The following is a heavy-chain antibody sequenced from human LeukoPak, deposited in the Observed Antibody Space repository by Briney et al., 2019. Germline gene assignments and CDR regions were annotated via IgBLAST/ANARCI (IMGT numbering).Heavy chain of an antibody. V-gene: IGHV3-30*01. D-gene: IGHD6-19*01. J-gene: IGHJ4*02. CDR3: ARDRVVAVAGLDY. Sequence: HPGGSLRLSCAASGFTFSSYAMHWVRQAPGKGLEWVAVISYDGSNKYYADSVKGRFTISRDNSKNTLYLQMNSLRAEDTAMYYCARDRVVAVAGLDYWGQGTLVTVSS. CDR2: ISYDGSNK. CDR1: GFTFSSYA.